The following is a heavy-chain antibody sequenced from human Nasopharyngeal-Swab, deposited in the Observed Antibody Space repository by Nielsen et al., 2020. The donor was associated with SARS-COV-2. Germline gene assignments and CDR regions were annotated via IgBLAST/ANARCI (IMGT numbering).Heavy chain of an antibody. CDR2: IYYSGST. J-gene: IGHJ5*02. V-gene: IGHV4-30-4*01. Sequence: WIRQPPGQGLEWIGYIYYSGSTYYNPSLKSRVTISVDTSKNQFSLKLSSVTAADTAVYYCARARGYCSGGSCWPPGWFDPWGQGTLVTVSS. D-gene: IGHD2-15*01. CDR3: ARARGYCSGGSCWPPGWFDP.